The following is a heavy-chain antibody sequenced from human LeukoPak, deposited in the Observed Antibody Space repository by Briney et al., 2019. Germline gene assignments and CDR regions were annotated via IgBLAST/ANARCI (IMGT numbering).Heavy chain of an antibody. CDR3: AKALIPLIAVAGAFDY. D-gene: IGHD6-19*01. CDR2: ISGSGGST. V-gene: IGHV3-23*01. J-gene: IGHJ4*02. CDR1: GFTFSSYG. Sequence: GGTLRLSCAASGFTFSSYGMSWVRQAPGKGLGWVSAISGSGGSTYYADSVKGRFTISRDNSKNTLYLQMNSLRAEDTAVYYCAKALIPLIAVAGAFDYWGQGTLVTVSS.